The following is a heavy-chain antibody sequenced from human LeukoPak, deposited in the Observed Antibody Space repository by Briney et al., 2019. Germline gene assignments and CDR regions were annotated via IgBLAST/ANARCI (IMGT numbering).Heavy chain of an antibody. CDR2: INPNSGDT. D-gene: IGHD3-9*01. J-gene: IGHJ4*02. Sequence: ASVKVSCKASGYTFTDYYLHWVRQAAGQGLEWMGWINPNSGDTKYAQNLQGRVTMTGDTSISTGYMELSGLTSDDTAVYYCARDILNLRLIYYWGQGTLVTVSS. CDR1: GYTFTDYY. CDR3: ARDILNLRLIYY. V-gene: IGHV1-2*02.